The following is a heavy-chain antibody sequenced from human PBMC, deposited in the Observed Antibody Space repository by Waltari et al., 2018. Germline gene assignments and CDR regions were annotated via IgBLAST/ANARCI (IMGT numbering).Heavy chain of an antibody. CDR2: IIPIFGTA. Sequence: QVQLVQSGAEVKKPGSSVKVSCKASGGTFSSSAISWVRQAPGQGLEWMGRIIPIFGTANYAQKFQGRVTITADKSTSTAYMELSSLRSEDTAVYYCARALELRGEGYYFDYWGQGTLVTVSS. D-gene: IGHD1-7*01. CDR3: ARALELRGEGYYFDY. V-gene: IGHV1-69*13. J-gene: IGHJ4*02. CDR1: GGTFSSSA.